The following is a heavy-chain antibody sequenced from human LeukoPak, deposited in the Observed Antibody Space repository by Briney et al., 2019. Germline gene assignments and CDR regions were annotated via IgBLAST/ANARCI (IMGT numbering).Heavy chain of an antibody. CDR2: ISASGAT. CDR3: AKVSTVPRATMAGDFDY. D-gene: IGHD3-10*01. Sequence: QPGGSLRLSCAASGITFSRYAMSWVRQAPGKGLEWVSGISASGATYDADSVKGRFTISRDNSKNTLYLQMHSLRAEDTAVYYCAKVSTVPRATMAGDFDYWGQGTLVTVSS. V-gene: IGHV3-23*01. J-gene: IGHJ4*02. CDR1: GITFSRYA.